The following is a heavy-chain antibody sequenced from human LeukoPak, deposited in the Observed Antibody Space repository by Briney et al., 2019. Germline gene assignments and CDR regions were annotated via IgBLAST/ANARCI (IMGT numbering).Heavy chain of an antibody. D-gene: IGHD5-24*01. CDR1: GGTFSSYA. CDR3: ARSHNVYFDY. CDR2: IIPIFGTA. V-gene: IGHV1-69*05. J-gene: IGHJ4*02. Sequence: SVKVSCKASGGTFSSYAISWVRQAPGQGLEWMGGIIPIFGTANYAQKFQGRVTMTTDTSTSTAYMELRSLRSDDTAVYYCARSHNVYFDYWGQGTLLTVTT.